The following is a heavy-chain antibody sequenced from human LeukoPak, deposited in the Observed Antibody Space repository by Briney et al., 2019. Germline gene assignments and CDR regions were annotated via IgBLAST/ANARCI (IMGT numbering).Heavy chain of an antibody. Sequence: SETLSLTCTVSGGSISSYYWSWIRQPPGKGLEWIGYIYYSGSTNYNPSLKSRVTISVDTSKNQFSLRLSSVTAADTAVYYCASQFYYGSGAAYFMDVWGRGTTVTVSS. D-gene: IGHD3-10*01. CDR3: ASQFYYGSGAAYFMDV. V-gene: IGHV4-59*01. CDR1: GGSISSYY. J-gene: IGHJ6*03. CDR2: IYYSGST.